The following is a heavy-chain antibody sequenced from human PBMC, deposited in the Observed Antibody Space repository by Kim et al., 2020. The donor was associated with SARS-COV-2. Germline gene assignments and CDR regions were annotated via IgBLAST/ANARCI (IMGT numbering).Heavy chain of an antibody. J-gene: IGHJ4*01. D-gene: IGHD5-18*01. CDR3: YSHSLDDWPPYYFDY. CDR2: ISSNGSGA. V-gene: IGHV3-74*01. CDR1: GFTFSSYG. Sequence: GGSLRLSCAASGFTFSSYGMCWVRQAPGKGLEWVARISSNGSGASSADSVTGRFSISSDNAKTTRYLQMNSLRPEDTDADYCYSHSLDDWPPYYFDYWG.